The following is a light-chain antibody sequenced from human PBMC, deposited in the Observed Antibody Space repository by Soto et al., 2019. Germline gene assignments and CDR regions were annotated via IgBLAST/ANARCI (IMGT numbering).Light chain of an antibody. V-gene: IGLV1-40*01. J-gene: IGLJ2*01. CDR2: GNS. Sequence: QSVLTQPPSVSGAPGQRVTISCTGSSSNIGAGYDVHWYQQLPGTAPNLLIYGNSNRPSGVPDRFSGSKSGTSASLAITGLQDEDEADYYCQSYDSSLSGFGGGTKVTVL. CDR1: SSNIGAGYD. CDR3: QSYDSSLSG.